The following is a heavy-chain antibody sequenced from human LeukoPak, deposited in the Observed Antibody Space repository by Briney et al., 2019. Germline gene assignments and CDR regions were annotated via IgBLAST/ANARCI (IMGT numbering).Heavy chain of an antibody. J-gene: IGHJ4*02. CDR3: ARDTAVRVSPNVVGATHFDY. CDR2: IDPSGST. V-gene: IGHV4-4*07. CDR1: GASVSSYY. Sequence: SETLSLTCTVSGASVSSYYWIWIRQPAGRGLEWIGRIDPSGSTNYNPSLKSRVTVSVDTSKNQFSLKLSSVTAADTAVYYCARDTAVRVSPNVVGATHFDYWGQGTLVTVSS. D-gene: IGHD1-26*01.